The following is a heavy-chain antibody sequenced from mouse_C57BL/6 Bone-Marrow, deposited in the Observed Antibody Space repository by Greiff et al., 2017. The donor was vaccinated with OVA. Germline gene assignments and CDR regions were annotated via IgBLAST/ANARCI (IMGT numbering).Heavy chain of an antibody. Sequence: QVQLQQSGAELVRPGASVTLSCKASGYTFTDYEMHWVKQTPVHGLEWIGAIDPETGGTDYNQKFKGKAILTADKSSSTAYMELRSLTSEDSAVYYGTRAYSNYGDFDYWGQGTTLTVSS. D-gene: IGHD2-5*01. V-gene: IGHV1-15*01. J-gene: IGHJ2*01. CDR1: GYTFTDYE. CDR2: IDPETGGT. CDR3: TRAYSNYGDFDY.